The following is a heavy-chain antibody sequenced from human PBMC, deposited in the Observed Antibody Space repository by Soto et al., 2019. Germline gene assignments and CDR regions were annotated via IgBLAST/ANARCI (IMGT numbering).Heavy chain of an antibody. Sequence: EVQLVESGGGLVQPGGSLRLSCAAFGFTFSSYWMSWVRQAPGKGLEWVANIKQDGSEKYYVDSVKGRFTISRDNAKNSLYLQMNSLRAEDTAVYYCAREEDIVVVVAATPAFDYWGQGTLVTVSS. J-gene: IGHJ4*02. CDR3: AREEDIVVVVAATPAFDY. D-gene: IGHD2-15*01. CDR2: IKQDGSEK. V-gene: IGHV3-7*01. CDR1: GFTFSSYW.